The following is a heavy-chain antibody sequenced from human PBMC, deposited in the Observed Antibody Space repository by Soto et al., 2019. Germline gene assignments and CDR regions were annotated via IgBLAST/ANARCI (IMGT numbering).Heavy chain of an antibody. V-gene: IGHV3-23*01. CDR3: AKALRQGYCSGGGCDCADY. CDR2: LSGGGAGT. Sequence: EVQLLESGGGLVQPGGSLRLSCAASGFTFSSYAMNWVRQAPGKGLQWVSALSGGGAGTYYADSVRGRFTISRDNSKNTLYLQMNSLRAGVTAVYCCAKALRQGYCSGGGCDCADYWGQGPLVTVSS. J-gene: IGHJ4*02. CDR1: GFTFSSYA. D-gene: IGHD2-15*01.